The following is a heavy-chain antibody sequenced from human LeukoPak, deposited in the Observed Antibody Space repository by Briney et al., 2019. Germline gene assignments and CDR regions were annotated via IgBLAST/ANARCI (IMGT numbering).Heavy chain of an antibody. CDR3: AKGLAFHYFDPTYYFYCGTDV. D-gene: IGHD2/OR15-2a*01. V-gene: IGHV3-23*01. CDR2: ISGGGGGT. J-gene: IGHJ6*04. CDR1: GFTFSSYG. Sequence: GGSLRLSCAASGFTFSSYGMSWVRQAPGKGLEWVSAISGGGGGTYYADSVKGRFTISRDNAKNSLYLQMNSLRAEDAAVYYCAKGLAFHYFDPTYYFYCGTDVWGKETTVTVFS.